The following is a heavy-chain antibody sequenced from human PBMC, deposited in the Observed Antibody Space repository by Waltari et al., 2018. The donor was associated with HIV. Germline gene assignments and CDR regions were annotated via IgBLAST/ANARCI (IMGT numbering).Heavy chain of an antibody. CDR3: AREGIVAAPFDF. V-gene: IGHV3-30*01. D-gene: IGHD2-15*01. CDR1: GFIFWYFA. CDR2: ISRDGSSK. Sequence: QVQLVESGGGLVQPGGSLRLSCAASGFIFWYFAVHWVRQAPAKGLEWVAVISRDGSSKYYADSVQGRFTISRDNSKNSLHLHMNSLRPKDTAVYYCAREGIVAAPFDFWGLGTLVTVSS. J-gene: IGHJ4*02.